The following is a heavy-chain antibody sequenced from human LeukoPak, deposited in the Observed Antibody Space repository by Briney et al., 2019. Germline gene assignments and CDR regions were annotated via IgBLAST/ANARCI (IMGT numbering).Heavy chain of an antibody. CDR1: GYTFTSYY. J-gene: IGHJ4*02. CDR2: INPSGGST. Sequence: ASVKVSCKASGYTFTSYYMHWVRQAPGQGLEWMGIINPSGGSTSYPQKFQGRVTMTRDTSTSTVYMELSSLRSEDTAVYYCARVTYYYDSSGYYYLHYWGQGTLVTVSS. V-gene: IGHV1-46*03. D-gene: IGHD3-22*01. CDR3: ARVTYYYDSSGYYYLHY.